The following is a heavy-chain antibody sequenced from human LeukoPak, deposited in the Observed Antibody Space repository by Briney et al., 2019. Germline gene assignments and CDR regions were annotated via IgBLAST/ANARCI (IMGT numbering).Heavy chain of an antibody. J-gene: IGHJ4*02. CDR2: INPNSGAT. CDR1: GYTFIGYY. D-gene: IGHD2-21*02. V-gene: IGHV1-2*02. CDR3: ARSRVTTIPNFDY. Sequence: SSMKVSCKASGYTFIGYYIHWVRQAPGQGLEWMGWINPNSGATDYAQKFQGRVTMTRDTSISTTYMELSKLNSDDTAAYYCARSRVTTIPNFDYWGQGTLVTASS.